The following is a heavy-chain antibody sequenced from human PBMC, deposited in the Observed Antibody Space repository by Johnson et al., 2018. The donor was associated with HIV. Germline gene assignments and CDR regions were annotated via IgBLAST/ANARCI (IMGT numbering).Heavy chain of an antibody. CDR2: IKQDGSER. J-gene: IGHJ3*02. V-gene: IGHV3-7*05. Sequence: VQLVESGGGLVQPGGSLRLSCAASAFTFSNYWMNWVRQAPGKGLEWVANIKQDGSERYYVDSVKGRFTISRDNAKNSLYLQMNSLRAEDTAVYYCARETRRCNWNVDGSSFDIWGQGTMVTVSS. CDR3: ARETRRCNWNVDGSSFDI. D-gene: IGHD1-1*01. CDR1: AFTFSNYW.